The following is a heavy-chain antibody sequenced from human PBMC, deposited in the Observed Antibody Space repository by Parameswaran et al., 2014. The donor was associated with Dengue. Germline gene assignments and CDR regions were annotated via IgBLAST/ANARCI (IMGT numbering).Heavy chain of an antibody. CDR2: ISGSSSTI. J-gene: IGHJ4*02. CDR3: ARDVAPHNWNDAGAGYFDY. V-gene: IGHV3-48*01. D-gene: IGHD1-20*01. Sequence: VRQAPGKGLEWLSYISGSSSTIEYADSVKGRFTLSRDNAKNSLHLQMNRLRADDTAVYYCARDVAPHNWNDAGAGYFDYWSQGTLVTVSS.